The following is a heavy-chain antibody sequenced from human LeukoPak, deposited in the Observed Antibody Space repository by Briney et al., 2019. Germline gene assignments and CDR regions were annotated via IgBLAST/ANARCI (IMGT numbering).Heavy chain of an antibody. V-gene: IGHV4-59*11. CDR1: GGSISSHY. J-gene: IGHJ3*02. CDR3: GRGLAAAGNFAFDI. Sequence: SGTLSLTCTVSGGSISSHYWSWIRQPPGKGLEWIGYIYYSGSTNYNPSLKSRVTISVDTSKNQFSLKLSSVTAADTAVYYCGRGLAAAGNFAFDIWGQGTMATVSS. D-gene: IGHD6-13*01. CDR2: IYYSGST.